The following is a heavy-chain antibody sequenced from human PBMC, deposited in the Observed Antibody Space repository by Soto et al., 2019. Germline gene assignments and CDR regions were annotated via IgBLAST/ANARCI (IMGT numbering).Heavy chain of an antibody. CDR2: IWYDGTSK. CDR1: GFTFSTYA. D-gene: IGHD6-6*01. CDR3: ARRPLTSDAFDI. Sequence: QVQLVESGGGVVQPGRSLTLSCAASGFTFSTYAMHWVRQAPGKGLEWVAVIWYDGTSKFYADFVRGRFTISRDNSNNPLYFQLNSLRPDDTAVYYCARRPLTSDAFDIWGQGTTVTVSS. V-gene: IGHV3-33*01. J-gene: IGHJ3*02.